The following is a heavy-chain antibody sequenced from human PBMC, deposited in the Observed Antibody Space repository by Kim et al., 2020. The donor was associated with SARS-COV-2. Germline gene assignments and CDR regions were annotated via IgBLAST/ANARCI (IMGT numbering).Heavy chain of an antibody. Sequence: SVKISCTASGGTFSNYAISWVRQAPGQGLEWMGEIIPLYGTLNDAQKFQDRLKITADESTTTVYMELSSLTSADTAVYYCARGSSGWLDPWGQGTLVTVSS. CDR2: IIPLYGTL. CDR3: ARGSSGWLDP. D-gene: IGHD3-22*01. V-gene: IGHV1-69*13. CDR1: GGTFSNYA. J-gene: IGHJ5*02.